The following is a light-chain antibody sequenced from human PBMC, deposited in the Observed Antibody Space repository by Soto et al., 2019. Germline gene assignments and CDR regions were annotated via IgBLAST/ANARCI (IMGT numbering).Light chain of an antibody. J-gene: IGLJ2*01. CDR1: SSDVGGYNY. Sequence: QSVLTQPPSASGSPGQSVTISCTGSSSDVGGYNYVSWYQHHPVKAPKLMIYEVNKRPSGVPDRFSGSKSGNTASLTVSGLQAEDEADYYYSSYAGSNSLVFGGGTKLTVL. CDR3: SSYAGSNSLV. CDR2: EVN. V-gene: IGLV2-8*01.